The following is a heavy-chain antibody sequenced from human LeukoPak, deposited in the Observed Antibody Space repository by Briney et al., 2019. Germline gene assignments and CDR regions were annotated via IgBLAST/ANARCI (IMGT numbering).Heavy chain of an antibody. D-gene: IGHD2-15*01. J-gene: IGHJ4*02. CDR2: IIPIFGTA. CDR3: ARIRGYCSGGSCYSGGWIDY. V-gene: IGHV1-69*05. Sequence: SVKVPCKASGGTFSSYAISWVRQAPGQGLEWMGGIIPIFGTANYAQKFQGRVTITTDESTSTAYMELSSLRSEDTAVYYCARIRGYCSGGSCYSGGWIDYWGQGTLVTVSS. CDR1: GGTFSSYA.